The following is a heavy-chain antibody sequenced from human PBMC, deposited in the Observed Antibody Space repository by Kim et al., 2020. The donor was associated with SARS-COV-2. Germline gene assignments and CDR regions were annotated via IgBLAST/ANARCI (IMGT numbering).Heavy chain of an antibody. J-gene: IGHJ3*02. V-gene: IGHV4-31*03. CDR2: IYYSGST. CDR1: GGSISSGGYY. Sequence: SETLSLTCTVSGGSISSGGYYWSWIRQHPGKGLEWIGYIYYSGSTYYNPSLKSRVTISVDTSKNQFSLKLSSVTAADTAVYYCARYYYGSGSYSFLPYAFEIWGQGTMVTVSS. CDR3: ARYYYGSGSYSFLPYAFEI. D-gene: IGHD3-10*01.